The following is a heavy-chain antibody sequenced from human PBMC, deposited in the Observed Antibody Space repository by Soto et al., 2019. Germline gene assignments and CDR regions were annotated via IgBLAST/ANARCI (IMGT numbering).Heavy chain of an antibody. CDR3: ARLHSHGTYGMDV. D-gene: IGHD5-18*01. J-gene: IGHJ6*02. V-gene: IGHV1-69*13. Sequence: SVKVSCKASGGSFTYTLSWVRQAPGQGLEWMGGIIPIFGTTNYAQKFQGGVTITADESTKTAYMELSTLRSEDTAVYYCARLHSHGTYGMDVRGQGTTVTVSS. CDR2: IIPIFGTT. CDR1: GGSFTYT.